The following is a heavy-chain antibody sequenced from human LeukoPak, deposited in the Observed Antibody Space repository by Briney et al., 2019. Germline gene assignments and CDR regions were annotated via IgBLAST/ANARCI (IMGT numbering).Heavy chain of an antibody. CDR1: GYTFTSYG. Sequence: ASVKVSCKASGYTFTSYGISWVRQAPGQGLEWMGWISAYNGNTNYAQKLQGRVTMTTDTSTSTAYMELRSLRSDDTAVYYCARGRDGSGSYYNPRGWFDPWGQGTLVTVSS. CDR2: ISAYNGNT. J-gene: IGHJ5*02. CDR3: ARGRDGSGSYYNPRGWFDP. V-gene: IGHV1-18*01. D-gene: IGHD3-10*01.